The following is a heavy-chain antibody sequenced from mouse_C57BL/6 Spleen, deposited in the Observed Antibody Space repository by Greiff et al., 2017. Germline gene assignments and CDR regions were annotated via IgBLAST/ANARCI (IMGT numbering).Heavy chain of an antibody. J-gene: IGHJ4*01. CDR1: GYAFTNYL. V-gene: IGHV1-54*01. D-gene: IGHD1-1*01. CDR3: ARDYGNGAMDY. Sequence: VQLQQSGAELVRPGTSVKVSCKASGYAFTNYLIEWVKQRPGQGLEWIGVINPGSGGTNYNEKFKGKATLTADKSSSTAYMQLSSLTSEDSAVYFCARDYGNGAMDYWGQGTSVTVSS. CDR2: INPGSGGT.